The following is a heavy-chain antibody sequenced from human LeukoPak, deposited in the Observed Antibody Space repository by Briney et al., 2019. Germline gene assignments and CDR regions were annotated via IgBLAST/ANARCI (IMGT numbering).Heavy chain of an antibody. CDR1: GYTFTNYY. V-gene: IGHV1-2*02. J-gene: IGHJ4*02. Sequence: GASVKVSCKASGYTFTNYYMHWVRQAPGQGLEWMGWINPNSGGTDYTQKFQDGVTMTRDTSISTAHMELSGLRSDDTAVYYCARDRRKSFFAMGPWYFDYWGQGTLVTVSS. CDR2: INPNSGGT. CDR3: ARDRRKSFFAMGPWYFDY. D-gene: IGHD2-2*01.